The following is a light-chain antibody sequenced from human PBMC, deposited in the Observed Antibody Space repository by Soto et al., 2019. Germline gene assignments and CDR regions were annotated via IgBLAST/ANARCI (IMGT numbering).Light chain of an antibody. CDR3: QQSYSTPPIT. CDR2: AAS. Sequence: DIQMTQSPSSLSASVGDRVTITCRASQSISSYLNWYQQKPGKAPKLLIYAASSLQSGVPSRFSGSGSGTDFTLPISSRQPEDVATYYCQQSYSTPPITFGQGTRLEIK. J-gene: IGKJ5*01. V-gene: IGKV1-39*01. CDR1: QSISSY.